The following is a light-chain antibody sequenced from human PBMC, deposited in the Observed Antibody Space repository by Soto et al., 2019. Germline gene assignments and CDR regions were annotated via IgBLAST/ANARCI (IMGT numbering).Light chain of an antibody. CDR1: QSVSSSY. Sequence: EIVLRQSPGTRSLSPGERATLSCRASQSVSSSYLAWYQQKPGQAPRLLIYGASSRATGIPDRFSGSGSGTDFTLTISRLEPEDFAVYYCQQYGSLPTFGQGTKVDIK. CDR3: QQYGSLPT. V-gene: IGKV3-20*01. CDR2: GAS. J-gene: IGKJ1*01.